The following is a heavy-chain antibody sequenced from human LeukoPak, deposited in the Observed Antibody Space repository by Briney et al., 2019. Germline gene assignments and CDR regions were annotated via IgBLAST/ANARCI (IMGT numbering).Heavy chain of an antibody. V-gene: IGHV3-21*01. CDR1: GFTFSSYS. CDR3: ARSNWFDP. Sequence: GESLKISCAASGFTFSSYSMNWVRQAPGKGLEWVSSISSSSSYIYYADSVKGRFTISRDNAKNSLYLQMNSLRAEDTAVYYCARSNWFDPWGQGTLVTVSS. J-gene: IGHJ5*02. CDR2: ISSSSSYI.